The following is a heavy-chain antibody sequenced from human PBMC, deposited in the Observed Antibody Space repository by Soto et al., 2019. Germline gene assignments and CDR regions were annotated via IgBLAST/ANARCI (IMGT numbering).Heavy chain of an antibody. J-gene: IGHJ4*02. D-gene: IGHD4-17*01. CDR2: IYYSGST. Sequence: SETLSLTCTVSGGSISSYYWSWIRQPPGKGLEWIGYIYYSGSTNYNPSPKSRVTISVDTSKNQFSLKLSSVTAADTAVYYCARQSGGDYVTYYFDYWGQGTLVTVSS. CDR3: ARQSGGDYVTYYFDY. CDR1: GGSISSYY. V-gene: IGHV4-59*08.